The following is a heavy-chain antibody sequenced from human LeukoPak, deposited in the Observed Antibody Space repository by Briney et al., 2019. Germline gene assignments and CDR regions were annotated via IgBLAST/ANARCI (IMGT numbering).Heavy chain of an antibody. CDR3: ARERSSGYPFSFED. D-gene: IGHD3-22*01. CDR2: IYASGIT. J-gene: IGHJ4*02. CDR1: GGSITSYY. V-gene: IGHV4-4*07. Sequence: SSETLSLTCTVSGGSITSYYWSWIRQPAGKGLEWLGRIYASGITNYNPSLKSRVTMSVDTSKTQFSLKLTSVTAADTAVYYCARERSSGYPFSFEDWGQGSLVTVSS.